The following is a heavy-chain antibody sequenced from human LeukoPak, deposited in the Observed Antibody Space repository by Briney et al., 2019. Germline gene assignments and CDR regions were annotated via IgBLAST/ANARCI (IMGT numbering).Heavy chain of an antibody. Sequence: PSETLSLTCTVAGGSISSSSYYWGWIRQPPGKGLECIGSIYYGGSTYYNPSLKSRVTISVDTSKNQFSLKLSSVTAADTAVYYCARPRRMGWSADFDYWGQGTLVTVSS. CDR2: IYYGGST. V-gene: IGHV4-39*01. D-gene: IGHD1-26*01. J-gene: IGHJ4*02. CDR3: ARPRRMGWSADFDY. CDR1: GGSISSSSYY.